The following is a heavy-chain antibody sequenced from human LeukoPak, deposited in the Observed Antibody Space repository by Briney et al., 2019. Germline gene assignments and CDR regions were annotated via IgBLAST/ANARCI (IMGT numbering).Heavy chain of an antibody. CDR3: ARGLPGYSGGDDAFDI. CDR2: IHYTGST. V-gene: IGHV4-59*01. Sequence: SETLSLTCTVSSASIISYYWTWVRQPPGKGLEWIGYIHYTGSTNYNPSFKSRLTISVDTSTNQFSLRLNFVTAAATAVYYCARGLPGYSGGDDAFDIWGPGIQVIVSS. CDR1: SASIISYY. D-gene: IGHD2-21*01. J-gene: IGHJ3*02.